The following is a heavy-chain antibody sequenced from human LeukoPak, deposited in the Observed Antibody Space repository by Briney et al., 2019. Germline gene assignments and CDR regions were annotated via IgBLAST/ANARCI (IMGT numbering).Heavy chain of an antibody. CDR3: ARQGVVGATGFDY. V-gene: IGHV4-39*01. CDR2: IYSSGST. CDR1: GGSISSISYY. D-gene: IGHD1-26*01. J-gene: IGHJ4*02. Sequence: PSETLSLTCSVSGGSISSISYYWGWIRQPPGKGLEWIGNIYSSGSTYNNPSLKSRVIISADTSKNQFSLKLTSVTAADTAVYYCARQGVVGATGFDYWGQGTLVTVSS.